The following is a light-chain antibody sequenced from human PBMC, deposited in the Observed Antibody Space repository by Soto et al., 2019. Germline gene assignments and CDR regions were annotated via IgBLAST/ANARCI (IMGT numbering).Light chain of an antibody. CDR1: QGISSS. CDR3: QQLNDYPIT. J-gene: IGKJ5*01. Sequence: DLPLTQSPSFLSASVGDRVTITCRASQGISSSLAWYQQKPGKAPKLLIYTASNLQSGVPSRFSGSGSGTEFTLTISGLQPEDFATYFCQQLNDYPITFGQGTRLENK. V-gene: IGKV1-9*01. CDR2: TAS.